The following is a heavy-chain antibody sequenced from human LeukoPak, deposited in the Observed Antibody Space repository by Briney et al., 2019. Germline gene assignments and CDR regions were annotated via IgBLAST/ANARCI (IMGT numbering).Heavy chain of an antibody. Sequence: PGGSLRLSCAASGFTFDDYAMHWVRQAPGKGLEWVSGISWNSGSIDYADSVKGRFTISRDNAKNSLYLQMNSLRAEDTALYYCAHGGSWNFDYWGQGTLVTVSS. D-gene: IGHD3-10*01. CDR2: ISWNSGSI. V-gene: IGHV3-9*01. J-gene: IGHJ4*02. CDR3: AHGGSWNFDY. CDR1: GFTFDDYA.